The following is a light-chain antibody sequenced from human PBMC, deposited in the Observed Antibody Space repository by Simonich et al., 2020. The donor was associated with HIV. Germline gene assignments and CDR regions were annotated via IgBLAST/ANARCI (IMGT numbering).Light chain of an antibody. V-gene: IGKV1-39*01. Sequence: DIQMTQSPSSLSASVGDRVTISCRARQRISSYLNWYQQKPGKAPKLLIYAASRLQSGVPSRFSGSGSGTDFTLTISSLQPEDFATYYCQQSYSTRFTFGPGTKVDIK. CDR3: QQSYSTRFT. CDR2: AAS. CDR1: QRISSY. J-gene: IGKJ3*01.